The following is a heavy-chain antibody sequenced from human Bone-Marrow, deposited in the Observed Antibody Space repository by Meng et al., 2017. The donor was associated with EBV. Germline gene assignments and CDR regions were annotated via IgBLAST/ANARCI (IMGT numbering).Heavy chain of an antibody. V-gene: IGHV4-4*02. J-gene: IGHJ4*02. Sequence: VRLQDSGPGLVRPSGXLSLICGVSGDSMTSDDWVSWVRQSPENGLEWIGEISHSGKTNYNPSLNGRVTISVDKSKNDFSLNLAYVTAADTAIYYCTTGLHLGDLPAKSGYFDYWGQGKLVTVSS. CDR2: ISHSGKT. CDR1: GDSMTSDDW. D-gene: IGHD3-16*01. CDR3: TTGLHLGDLPAKSGYFDY.